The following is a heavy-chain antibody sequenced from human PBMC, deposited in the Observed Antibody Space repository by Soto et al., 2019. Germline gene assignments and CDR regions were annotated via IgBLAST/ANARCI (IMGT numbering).Heavy chain of an antibody. Sequence: GGSLRLSCAASGFTFTNAWFNWVRQAPGKGLEWVGRIKSKTDGGTTDYAAPVKGRFTISRDDSKNTLYLQMNSLKTEDTAVYYFPTSETTLPRTYSSYGMDVWGQGTRVTVSS. D-gene: IGHD1-7*01. CDR1: GFTFTNAW. CDR3: PTSETTLPRTYSSYGMDV. V-gene: IGHV3-15*07. J-gene: IGHJ6*02. CDR2: IKSKTDGGTT.